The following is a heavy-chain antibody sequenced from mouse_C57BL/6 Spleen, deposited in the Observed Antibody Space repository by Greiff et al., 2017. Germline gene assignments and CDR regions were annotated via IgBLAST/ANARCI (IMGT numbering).Heavy chain of an antibody. CDR2: INYDGSST. CDR3: ARDRVGSFGY. J-gene: IGHJ2*01. CDR1: GFTFSDYY. D-gene: IGHD3-1*01. Sequence: EVQLVESEGGLVQPGSSMKLSCTASGFTFSDYYMAWVRQVPETGLEWVANINYDGSSTYYLDSLKSRFIISRDNAKNNLYLQMSSLKSEDTATYYCARDRVGSFGYWGQGTTLTVSS. V-gene: IGHV5-16*01.